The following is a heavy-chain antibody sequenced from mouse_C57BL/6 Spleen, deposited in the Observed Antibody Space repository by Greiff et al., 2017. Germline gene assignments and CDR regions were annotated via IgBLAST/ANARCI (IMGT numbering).Heavy chain of an antibody. D-gene: IGHD1-1*01. CDR3: SRQDYGSRYYSMDY. CDR1: GYTFTSYW. CDR2: IYPGSGST. V-gene: IGHV1-55*01. J-gene: IGHJ4*01. Sequence: QVQLQQPGAELVKPGASVKLSCKASGYTFTSYWITWVKPRPGQGLEWIGDIYPGSGSTNYNEKFKSKATLTVDTASSTAYMQLSSLTSEDSAVYYCSRQDYGSRYYSMDYWGQGTSVTVSS.